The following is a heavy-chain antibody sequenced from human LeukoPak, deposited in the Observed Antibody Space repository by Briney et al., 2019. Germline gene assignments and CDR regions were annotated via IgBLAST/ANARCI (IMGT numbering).Heavy chain of an antibody. J-gene: IGHJ4*02. CDR2: IIPIFGTA. D-gene: IGHD3-22*01. V-gene: IGHV1-69*05. Sequence: SVKVSCKASGGTFSSYAISWVRQAPGQGHEWMGRIIPIFGTANYAQKFQGRVTITTDESTSTAYMELSSLRSEDTAVYYCATVADSSGYSRGYYFDYWGQGTLVTVSS. CDR1: GGTFSSYA. CDR3: ATVADSSGYSRGYYFDY.